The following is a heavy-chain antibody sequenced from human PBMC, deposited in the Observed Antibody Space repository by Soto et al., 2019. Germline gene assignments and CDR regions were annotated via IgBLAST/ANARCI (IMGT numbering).Heavy chain of an antibody. Sequence: TGGSLRLSCAASGFTFNNYAMGWVRQAPGKGLEWVSAITDSGSDTYYVDSVKGRFTISRDNSKNQVILTMTNMDLVDTATYYCAWRAAYSTSYFFDYWGQGSLVTVSS. CDR2: ITDSGSDT. CDR1: GFTFNNYA. CDR3: AWRAAYSTSYFFDY. D-gene: IGHD2-2*01. V-gene: IGHV3-23*01. J-gene: IGHJ4*02.